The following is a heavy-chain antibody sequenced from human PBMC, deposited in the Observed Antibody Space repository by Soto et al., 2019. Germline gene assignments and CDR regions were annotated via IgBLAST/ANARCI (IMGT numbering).Heavy chain of an antibody. D-gene: IGHD6-13*01. CDR3: ARSNSSSWYIEDYFDY. CDR1: GYTFTGYY. Sequence: GASVKVSCKASGYTFTGYYMHWVRQAPGQGLEWMGWINPNSGGTNYAQKFQGWVTMTRDTSISTAYMELSRLRSDATAVYYCARSNSSSWYIEDYFDYWGQGTLVTVSS. J-gene: IGHJ4*02. V-gene: IGHV1-2*04. CDR2: INPNSGGT.